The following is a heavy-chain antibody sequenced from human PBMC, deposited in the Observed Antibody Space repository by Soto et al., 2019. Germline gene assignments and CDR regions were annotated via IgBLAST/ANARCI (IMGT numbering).Heavy chain of an antibody. CDR1: GFTFSSYG. CDR3: AKDVVVGYSYGSTDY. CDR2: ISYDGSNK. J-gene: IGHJ4*02. Sequence: QVQLVESGGGVVQPGRSLRLSCAASGFTFSSYGMHWVRQAPGKGLEWVAVISYDGSNKYYADSVKGRFTISRDNSKNTPYLQMNSLRAEDTAVYYCAKDVVVGYSYGSTDYWGQGTLVTVSS. V-gene: IGHV3-30*18. D-gene: IGHD5-18*01.